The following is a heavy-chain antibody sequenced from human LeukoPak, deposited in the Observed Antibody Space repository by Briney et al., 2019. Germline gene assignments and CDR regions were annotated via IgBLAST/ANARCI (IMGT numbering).Heavy chain of an antibody. Sequence: SETLSLTCTVSGGSISSSSYYWGWIRQPPGKGLEWIGSIYYSGSTYYNPSLKSRVTISVDTSKNQFSLKLSSVTAADTAVYYCARAEYSSSLGDWFDPWGQGTLVTVSS. J-gene: IGHJ5*02. CDR1: GGSISSSSYY. D-gene: IGHD6-13*01. V-gene: IGHV4-39*07. CDR3: ARAEYSSSLGDWFDP. CDR2: IYYSGST.